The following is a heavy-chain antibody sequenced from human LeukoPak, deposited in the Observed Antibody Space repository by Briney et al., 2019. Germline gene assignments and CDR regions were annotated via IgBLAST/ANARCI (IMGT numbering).Heavy chain of an antibody. CDR2: IYYSGST. CDR1: GGSISSYY. D-gene: IGHD5-18*01. J-gene: IGHJ4*02. V-gene: IGHV4-59*01. CDR3: ASQEIITAMAHFDY. Sequence: PSETLSLTCTVFGGSISSYYWSWIRQPPGKGLEWIGYIYYSGSTNYNPSLKSRVTISVDTSKNQFSLKLSSVTAADTAVYYCASQEIITAMAHFDYWGQGTLVTVSS.